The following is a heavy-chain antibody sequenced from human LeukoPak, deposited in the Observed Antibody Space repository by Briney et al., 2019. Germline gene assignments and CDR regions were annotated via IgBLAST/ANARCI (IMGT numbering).Heavy chain of an antibody. V-gene: IGHV1-2*02. D-gene: IGHD5-18*01. J-gene: IGHJ4*02. CDR3: ARGYTFDY. CDR2: INTNSGGT. CDR1: GYTFTGYY. Sequence: ASVKVSCKASGYTFTGYYMHWVRQAPGQGLEWMGWINTNSGGTNYAQKFQGRVTTTRETSTSTTYMELSRLRSDDTAVYYCARGYTFDYWGQGTLVTVSS.